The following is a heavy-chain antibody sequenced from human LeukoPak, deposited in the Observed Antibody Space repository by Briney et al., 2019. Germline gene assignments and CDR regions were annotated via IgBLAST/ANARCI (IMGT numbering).Heavy chain of an antibody. CDR3: AREASPYDILTGYYSRRYYFDY. D-gene: IGHD3-9*01. J-gene: IGHJ4*02. V-gene: IGHV4-59*11. CDR1: GGSISSHY. CDR2: IYYSGST. Sequence: PSETLSLTCTVSGGSISSHYWSWIRQPPGKGLEWIGYIYYSGSTNYNPSLKSRVTISVDTSKNQFSLKLSSVTAADTAVYYCAREASPYDILTGYYSRRYYFDYWGQGTLVTVSS.